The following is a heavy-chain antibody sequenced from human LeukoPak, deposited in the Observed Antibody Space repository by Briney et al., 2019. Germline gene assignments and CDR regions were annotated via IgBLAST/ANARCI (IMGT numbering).Heavy chain of an antibody. CDR3: ARDARYSSGWGDLHDAFDI. J-gene: IGHJ3*02. CDR1: GDTLTELS. V-gene: IGHV1-24*01. Sequence: GASVKVSCKVSGDTLTELSMHWVRQAPGKGLEWMGGFDPKEGERVYAQNFQGRFTMTEDTSSGTAYMELSSLRSEDTAVYYCARDARYSSGWGDLHDAFDIWGQGTMVTVSS. CDR2: FDPKEGER. D-gene: IGHD6-19*01.